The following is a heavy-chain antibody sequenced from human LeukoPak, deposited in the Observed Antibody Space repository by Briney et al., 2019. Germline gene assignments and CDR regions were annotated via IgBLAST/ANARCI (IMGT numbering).Heavy chain of an antibody. CDR2: ISYDGSNK. Sequence: GRSLRLSCAASGFTFSSYAMHWVRQAPGKGLEWVAVISYDGSNKYYADSVKGRFTISRDNSKNTLYLQMNSLRAEDTAVYYCAREIKGWGQGTLVTVSS. J-gene: IGHJ4*02. V-gene: IGHV3-30-3*01. CDR3: AREIKG. CDR1: GFTFSSYA.